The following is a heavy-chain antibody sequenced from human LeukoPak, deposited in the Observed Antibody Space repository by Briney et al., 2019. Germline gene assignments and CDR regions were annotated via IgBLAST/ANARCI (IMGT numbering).Heavy chain of an antibody. V-gene: IGHV4-59*01. CDR2: IYYSGST. CDR3: ARGGVNYKIAGP. Sequence: PSETLSLTCTVSGGSISSYYWSWRRQPPGKGLEWIGYIYYSGSTIYNPSLKSRVTISVDTSKNQFSLKLSSVTAADTAVYYCARGGVNYKIAGPWGQGALVTVSS. CDR1: GGSISSYY. J-gene: IGHJ5*02. D-gene: IGHD3-10*01.